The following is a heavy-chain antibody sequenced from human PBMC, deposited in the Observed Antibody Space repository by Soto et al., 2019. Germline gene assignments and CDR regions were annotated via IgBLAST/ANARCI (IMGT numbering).Heavy chain of an antibody. V-gene: IGHV3-7*04. CDR2: SRPDTDDR. D-gene: IGHD1-26*01. J-gene: IGHJ4*02. CDR1: GFNFSRYW. CDR3: AREDGTFDY. Sequence: VQLVESGGGLVQPGGSLRLSCTVSGFNFSRYWMNWVRQAPGKGLEWVANSRPDTDDRFHADSVRGRFSISRDNAKRSLFLQMNSLRVEDMAVYYCAREDGTFDYWGQGILVTVSS.